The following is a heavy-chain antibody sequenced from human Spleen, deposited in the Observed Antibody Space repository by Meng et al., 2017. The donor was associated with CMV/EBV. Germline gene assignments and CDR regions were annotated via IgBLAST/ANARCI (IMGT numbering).Heavy chain of an antibody. J-gene: IGHJ4*02. D-gene: IGHD1-26*01. CDR3: ARDPRELPDY. V-gene: IGHV1-18*01. Sequence: ASVKVSCKASGYTFTSYGISWVRQAPGQGLEWMGWISANNGNTNYAQKLQGRFTMTTDTPTSTAYVELRSLRSDDTAVYYCARDPRELPDYWGQGTLVTVSS. CDR1: GYTFTSYG. CDR2: ISANNGNT.